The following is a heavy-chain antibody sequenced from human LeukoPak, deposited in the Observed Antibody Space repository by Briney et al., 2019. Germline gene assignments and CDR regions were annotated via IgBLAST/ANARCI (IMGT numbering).Heavy chain of an antibody. CDR2: MNPNSGNT. D-gene: IGHD6-19*01. CDR3: ARTYSSGWYYFDY. V-gene: IGHV1-8*01. J-gene: IGHJ4*02. CDR1: GYTFTSYD. Sequence: GASVKLSYKASGYTFTSYDINWVRQATGQGLEWMGWMNPNSGNTGYAQKFQGRVTMTRNTSISTAYMELSSLRSEDTAVYYCARTYSSGWYYFDYWGQGTLVTVSS.